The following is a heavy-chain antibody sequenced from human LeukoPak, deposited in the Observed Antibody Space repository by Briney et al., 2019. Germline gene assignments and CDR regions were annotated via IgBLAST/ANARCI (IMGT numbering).Heavy chain of an antibody. D-gene: IGHD2-21*01. CDR2: IYHSGTT. CDR1: GDSISDNY. V-gene: IGHV4-59*08. CDR3: AKFHNRFDS. J-gene: IGHJ5*01. Sequence: SETLSLTCTDSGDSISDNYWSWIRQPPGKELEWIGFIYHSGTTSYNPSLNSRVTISLDTSTNQFSLKLSSVTAADTAVYYCAKFHNRFDSWGQGILVAVSS.